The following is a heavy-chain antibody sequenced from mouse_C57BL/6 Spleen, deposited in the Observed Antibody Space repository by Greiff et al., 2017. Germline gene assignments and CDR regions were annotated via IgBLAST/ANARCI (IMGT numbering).Heavy chain of an antibody. J-gene: IGHJ1*03. CDR3: ARRDSNWYFDV. CDR2: ISSGGSYT. V-gene: IGHV5-6*02. CDR1: GFTFSSYG. D-gene: IGHD2-5*01. Sequence: EVKLEESGGDLVKPGGSLKLSCAASGFTFSSYGMSWVRQTPDKRLEWVATISSGGSYTYYPDSVKGRFTISRDNAKNTLYLQMSSLKSEDTAMYYCARRDSNWYFDVWGTGTTVTVSS.